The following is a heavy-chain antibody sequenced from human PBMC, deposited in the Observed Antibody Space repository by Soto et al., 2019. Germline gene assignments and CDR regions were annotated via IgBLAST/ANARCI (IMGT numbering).Heavy chain of an antibody. Sequence: GGSLRLSCAASGFTFSSYAMSWVRQAPGKGLEWVSAISGSGGSTYYADPVKGRFTIPRDNSKNTLYLQMNSLRAEDTAVYYCAKSSSSSLPPRAFDYWGQGTLVTVSS. D-gene: IGHD6-6*01. V-gene: IGHV3-23*01. CDR3: AKSSSSSLPPRAFDY. CDR1: GFTFSSYA. CDR2: ISGSGGST. J-gene: IGHJ4*02.